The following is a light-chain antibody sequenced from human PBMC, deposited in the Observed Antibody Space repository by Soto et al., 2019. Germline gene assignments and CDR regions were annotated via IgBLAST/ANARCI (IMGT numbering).Light chain of an antibody. J-gene: IGKJ3*01. CDR3: QHYGTSAL. V-gene: IGKV3-20*01. CDR1: QSVSDSY. CDR2: AS. Sequence: EIVLTQSPGTLSLSPGERATLSCRASQSVSDSYLAWYQQKPGQAPRLLIYASSRATGIPDRFSGSGSGTDFTLTISRQEPEDFAVYYCQHYGTSALFGPGTTVDIK.